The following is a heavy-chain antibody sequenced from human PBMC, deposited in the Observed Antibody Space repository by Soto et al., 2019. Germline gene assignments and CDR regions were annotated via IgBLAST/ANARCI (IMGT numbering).Heavy chain of an antibody. J-gene: IGHJ4*02. Sequence: EVQLVESGGGLVQPGRPLRLSCVGSGFTFDEFAIHWVRQAPGKGLEWVSGISWDSGSINYADSVRGRFTISRDNAKKSLYLHMTSLGSEDTAFYYCAKIVTRHSLVPVFDQWGQGALVTVSS. V-gene: IGHV3-9*01. CDR2: ISWDSGSI. CDR1: GFTFDEFA. CDR3: AKIVTRHSLVPVFDQ. D-gene: IGHD2-21*01.